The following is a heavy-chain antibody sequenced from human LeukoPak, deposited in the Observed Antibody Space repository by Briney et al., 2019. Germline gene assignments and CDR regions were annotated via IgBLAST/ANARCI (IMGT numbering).Heavy chain of an antibody. CDR3: ARQVDYSNGIDY. CDR1: GYSFTSYW. Sequence: GESLKISCKGSGYSFTSYWIGWVRQMPGKGLEWMGIIYPGDSDTRYSPSFQGQVTISADTSISTAYMELSRLRSDDTAVYYCARQVDYSNGIDYWGQGTLVIVSS. CDR2: IYPGDSDT. J-gene: IGHJ4*02. D-gene: IGHD4-11*01. V-gene: IGHV5-51*01.